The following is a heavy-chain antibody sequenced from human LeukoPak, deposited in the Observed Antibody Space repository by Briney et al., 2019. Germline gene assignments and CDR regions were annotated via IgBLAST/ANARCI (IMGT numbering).Heavy chain of an antibody. CDR3: ASLTIFGVPNWFDP. CDR1: GGSISSSSYY. D-gene: IGHD3-3*01. V-gene: IGHV4-39*01. Sequence: PSETLSLTCTVSGGSISSSSYYWGWIRQPPGKGLEWIGSIYYSGSTYYNPSLKSRVTISVDTSKNQFSLKLSSVTAADTAVYYCASLTIFGVPNWFDPWGQGTLVTVSS. CDR2: IYYSGST. J-gene: IGHJ5*02.